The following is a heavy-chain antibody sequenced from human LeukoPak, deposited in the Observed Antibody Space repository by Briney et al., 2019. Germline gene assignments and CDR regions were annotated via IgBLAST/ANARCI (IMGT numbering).Heavy chain of an antibody. D-gene: IGHD3-10*01. Sequence: ASVKVSCKASGYTFTGYYIHWVRQAPGQGLEWMGRINPNSGGTNYAQKFQGRVTMTRDTSISTAYMELSRLRSDDTAVYYCASPYGSGSSRSDYWGQGTLVTVSS. CDR3: ASPYGSGSSRSDY. CDR1: GYTFTGYY. V-gene: IGHV1-2*06. CDR2: INPNSGGT. J-gene: IGHJ4*02.